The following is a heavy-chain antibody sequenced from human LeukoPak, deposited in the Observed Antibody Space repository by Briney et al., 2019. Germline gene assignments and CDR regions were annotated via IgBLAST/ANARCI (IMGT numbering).Heavy chain of an antibody. Sequence: GGSLRLSCAASGFTFSSYAMSWVRQAPGKGLEWVSGFSGSGGSTYYADSLKGRFTISRDNSKSTLYLQMNSLRTEDTAVYYCARAGNIRFDYWGQGTLVTVSS. CDR2: FSGSGGST. CDR3: ARAGNIRFDY. CDR1: GFTFSSYA. J-gene: IGHJ4*02. V-gene: IGHV3-23*01. D-gene: IGHD2/OR15-2a*01.